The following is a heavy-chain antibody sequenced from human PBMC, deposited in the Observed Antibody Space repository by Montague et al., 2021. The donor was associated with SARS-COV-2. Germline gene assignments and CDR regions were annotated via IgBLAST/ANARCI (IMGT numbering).Heavy chain of an antibody. CDR1: GASIRGAYH. V-gene: IGHV4-31*03. J-gene: IGHJ1*01. D-gene: IGHD3-16*01. Sequence: TLSLTCSVSGASIRGAYHWSWFRQHPGKDLEWIGHTYDDRPIYYNSSSRGRASISLDTSENRFSLTLLSATAADTALYYCAAYIIGAGGRVSWGQGALVTVSS. CDR2: TYDDRPI. CDR3: AAYIIGAGGRVS.